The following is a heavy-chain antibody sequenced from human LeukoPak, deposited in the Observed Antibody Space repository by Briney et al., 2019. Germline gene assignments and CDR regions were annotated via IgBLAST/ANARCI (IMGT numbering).Heavy chain of an antibody. CDR3: AKDRMVGASYWYFDL. CDR1: GVTLGTYA. D-gene: IGHD1-26*01. Sequence: GGPLRLSCAASGVTLGTYAMSWARQAPGKGLEWVSGISSSGSGGNTYYADSVKGRFTISRDSPKNTLFLHMNTLRAEDTAIYYCAKDRMVGASYWYFDLWGRGTLVTVSS. J-gene: IGHJ2*01. CDR2: ISSSGSGGNT. V-gene: IGHV3-23*01.